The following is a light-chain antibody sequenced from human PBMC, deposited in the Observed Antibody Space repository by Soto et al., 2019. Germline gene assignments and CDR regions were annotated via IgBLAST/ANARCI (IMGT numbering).Light chain of an antibody. Sequence: QSALTQPASVSGSPGQSITISCTGTSSHVGGYNYVSWYQQHPGKAPKLIIYELINRPSGVSNRFSGSKSGNTASLTISGLQAEDEADYYCNSYTSKSTGVFGTGTKVTVL. J-gene: IGLJ1*01. V-gene: IGLV2-14*01. CDR1: SSHVGGYNY. CDR3: NSYTSKSTGV. CDR2: ELI.